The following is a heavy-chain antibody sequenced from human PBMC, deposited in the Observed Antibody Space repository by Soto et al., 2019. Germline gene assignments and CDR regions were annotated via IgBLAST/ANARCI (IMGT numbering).Heavy chain of an antibody. D-gene: IGHD3-9*01. CDR1: GFSFRSYT. CDR3: ATEFYYYTLGTNEEYFDY. CDR2: ISYDGNTK. Sequence: GGSLRLSCAASGFSFRSYTMHWVRQAPGKGLEWVAAISYDGNTKYYADSVKGRFTISRDDSQKTLYLQVISLTSEDTAIYYCATEFYYYTLGTNEEYFDYWGQGSQVTVSS. V-gene: IGHV3-30-3*01. J-gene: IGHJ4*02.